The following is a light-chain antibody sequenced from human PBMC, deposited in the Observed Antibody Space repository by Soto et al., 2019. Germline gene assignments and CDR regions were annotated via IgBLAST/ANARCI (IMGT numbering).Light chain of an antibody. Sequence: QSALAQPASVSGSPGQSITISCTGTSSDVGGYNSVSWYQQHPGKAPQLMIYDGSKRPSGLSNRFSGSMSGNTASLIISGLQAEDEADYYCGSSTPDSTYVFGSGTKVTVL. CDR3: GSSTPDSTYV. V-gene: IGLV2-14*03. CDR1: SSDVGGYNS. J-gene: IGLJ1*01. CDR2: DGS.